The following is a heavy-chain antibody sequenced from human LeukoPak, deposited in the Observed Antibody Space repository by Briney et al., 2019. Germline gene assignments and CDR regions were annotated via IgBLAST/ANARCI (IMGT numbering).Heavy chain of an antibody. CDR1: GFTFSDYY. J-gene: IGHJ5*02. D-gene: IGHD2-15*01. V-gene: IGHV3-11*04. Sequence: GGSLRLSCAASGFTFSDYYMSWIRQAPGKGLEWISYISSTGSNIYYADSVKGRFTISRDNAKNSLYLQMHSLRAEDTAVYYCARGADGVSSNSRGWFDPWGQGTLVTVSS. CDR2: ISSTGSNI. CDR3: ARGADGVSSNSRGWFDP.